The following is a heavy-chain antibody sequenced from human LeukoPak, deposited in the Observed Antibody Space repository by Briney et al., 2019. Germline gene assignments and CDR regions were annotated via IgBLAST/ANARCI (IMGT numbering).Heavy chain of an antibody. V-gene: IGHV3-21*01. CDR2: ISSSSSYI. Sequence: GGSVRLSCAASGFTFSSYSMNWVRQAPGKGLEWVSSISSSSSYIYYADSVKGRFTISRDNAKNSLYLQMNSLRAEDTAVYYCARAPPGDAFDIWGQGTMVTVSS. J-gene: IGHJ3*02. CDR3: ARAPPGDAFDI. D-gene: IGHD3-10*01. CDR1: GFTFSSYS.